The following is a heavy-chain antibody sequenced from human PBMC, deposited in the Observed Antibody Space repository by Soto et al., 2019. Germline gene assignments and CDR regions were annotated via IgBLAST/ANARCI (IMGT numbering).Heavy chain of an antibody. CDR2: IWYDGSNK. J-gene: IGHJ6*03. CDR1: GFTFSSYG. V-gene: IGHV3-33*01. Sequence: QVQLVESGGGVVQPGRSLRLSCAASGFTFSSYGMHWVRQAPGKGLEWVAVIWYDGSNKYYADSVKGRFTISRDNSKNTLYLQMKSLRAEDTAVYYCARDVTPATVTFMDVWGKGTTVTVSS. D-gene: IGHD4-17*01. CDR3: ARDVTPATVTFMDV.